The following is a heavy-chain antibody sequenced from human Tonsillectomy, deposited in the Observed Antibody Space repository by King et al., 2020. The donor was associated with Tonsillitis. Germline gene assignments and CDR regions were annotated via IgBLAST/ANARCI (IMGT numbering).Heavy chain of an antibody. D-gene: IGHD5-18*01. Sequence: QLVQSGGGLVQPGGSLRLSCAASGFIFSSYAMSWVRQAPGKGLEWVSVISGSGGSTYYAESVKGRFTISRDNSKNTLYLQMISLRAEDMAVYNCAKVYGYTSGPLDYWGQGTLVTVSS. CDR2: ISGSGGST. CDR3: AKVYGYTSGPLDY. J-gene: IGHJ4*02. V-gene: IGHV3-23*04. CDR1: GFIFSSYA.